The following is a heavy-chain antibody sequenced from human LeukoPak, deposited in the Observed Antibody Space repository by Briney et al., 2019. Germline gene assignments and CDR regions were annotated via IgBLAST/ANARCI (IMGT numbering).Heavy chain of an antibody. CDR3: ARNGGNSDFDY. J-gene: IGHJ4*02. D-gene: IGHD4-23*01. V-gene: IGHV4-4*02. CDR1: GDSISSSNW. CDR2: IYHSGNT. Sequence: SGTLSLTCAVSGDSISSSNWWTWVRQPPGKGLEWIGEIYHSGNTNYNPSLKSRVTMSVDKTKNQFSLNLNSVTAADTAVYYCARNGGNSDFDYWGQGTLVTVSS.